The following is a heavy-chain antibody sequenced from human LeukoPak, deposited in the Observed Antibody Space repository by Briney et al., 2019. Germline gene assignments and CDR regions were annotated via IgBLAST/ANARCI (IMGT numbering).Heavy chain of an antibody. D-gene: IGHD3-10*01. CDR1: GFTFSSYE. CDR2: ISSSGSTV. Sequence: PGGSLRLSCAASGFTFSSYEMNWVRQAPGKGLEWVSYISSSGSTVYYADSVKGRFTISRDNAKNSLYLQMNSLRAEDTAVYYRARDGLRITMVRGVYYGMDVWGQGTTVTVSS. CDR3: ARDGLRITMVRGVYYGMDV. J-gene: IGHJ6*02. V-gene: IGHV3-48*03.